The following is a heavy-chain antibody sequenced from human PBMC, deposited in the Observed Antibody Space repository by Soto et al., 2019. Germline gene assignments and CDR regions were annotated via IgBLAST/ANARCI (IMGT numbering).Heavy chain of an antibody. J-gene: IGHJ6*02. D-gene: IGHD1-7*01. CDR1: GGTFSSYA. Sequence: ASVKVSCKASGGTFSSYAISWVRQAPGQGLEWMGGIIPIFGTANYAQKFQGRVTITADESTSTAYMELSSLRSEDTAVYYCARTGTTSPYYYYYGMDVWGQGTTVTVSS. V-gene: IGHV1-69*13. CDR2: IIPIFGTA. CDR3: ARTGTTSPYYYYYGMDV.